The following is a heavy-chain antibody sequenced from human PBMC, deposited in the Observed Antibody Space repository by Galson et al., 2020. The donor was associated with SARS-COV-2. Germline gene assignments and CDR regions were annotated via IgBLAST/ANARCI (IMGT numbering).Heavy chain of an antibody. CDR2: VYHSGET. V-gene: IGHV4-4*02. D-gene: IGHD5-12*01. J-gene: IGHJ4*02. CDR3: ARDSRRPSDIVATSLPY. Sequence: SETLSLTCAVSGDSISSSNWWNWVRQPPGKGLEWIGEVYHSGETNYNPSLKSRVTISVDKSRNQFSLKMRSVTAADTAVYYCARDSRRPSDIVATSLPYWGRGTLVTVSS. CDR1: GDSISSSNW.